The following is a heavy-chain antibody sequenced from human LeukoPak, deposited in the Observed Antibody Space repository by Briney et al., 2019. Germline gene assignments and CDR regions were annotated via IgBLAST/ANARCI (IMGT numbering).Heavy chain of an antibody. Sequence: ASETLSLTCTVSGGSISSGDYYWSWIRQPPGKGLEWIGYIYYSGSTYYNPSLKSRVTISVDTSKNQFSLKLSSVTAADTAVYYCARVGRAYCGGDCYYPDYWGQGTLVTVSS. D-gene: IGHD2-21*02. CDR2: IYYSGST. CDR1: GGSISSGDYY. J-gene: IGHJ4*02. V-gene: IGHV4-30-4*01. CDR3: ARVGRAYCGGDCYYPDY.